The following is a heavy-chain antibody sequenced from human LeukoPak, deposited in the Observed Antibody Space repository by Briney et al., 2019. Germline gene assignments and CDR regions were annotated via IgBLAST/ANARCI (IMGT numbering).Heavy chain of an antibody. D-gene: IGHD6-19*01. CDR2: IIPIFGTA. CDR1: GGTFSSYA. V-gene: IGHV1-69*05. J-gene: IGHJ4*02. CDR3: ARSATKLEYSSGGTDTLDFDY. Sequence: SVKVSCKASGGTFSSYAISWVRQAPGQGLEWIGGIIPIFGTANYAQKFQGRVTITTDESTSTPYMELSSLRSEDTAVYYCARSATKLEYSSGGTDTLDFDYWGQGTLVTVSS.